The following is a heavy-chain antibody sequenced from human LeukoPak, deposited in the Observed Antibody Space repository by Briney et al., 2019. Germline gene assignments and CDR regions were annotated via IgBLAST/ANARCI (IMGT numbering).Heavy chain of an antibody. CDR1: GFNNVW. D-gene: IGHD1-26*01. CDR3: TSEDQGGFDY. V-gene: IGHV3-15*01. Sequence: PGGSLRLSCAASGFNNVWMSWVRQAQGKGLERVGRIKSKTEDGTTDYAAPVKGRFTISRDDSKSTLYLQMNGLKTEDTAVYYCTSEDQGGFDYWGQGTLVTVSS. CDR2: IKSKTEDGTT. J-gene: IGHJ4*02.